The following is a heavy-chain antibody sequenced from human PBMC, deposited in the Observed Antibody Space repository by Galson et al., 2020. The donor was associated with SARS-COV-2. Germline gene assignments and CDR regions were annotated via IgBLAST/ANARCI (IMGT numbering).Heavy chain of an antibody. Sequence: SETLSLTCAISGDSVSSNSAAWNWIRQSPSRGLEWPGRTYYTSTWYNDYAVSVKSRITIHPATSKNQFSLQLNSVTPEDTAVYYCARALLTGINILYYHGMDVWGQGTTVTVSS. D-gene: IGHD1-20*01. J-gene: IGHJ6*02. CDR1: GDSVSSNSAA. CDR3: ARALLTGINILYYHGMDV. CDR2: TYYTSTWYN. V-gene: IGHV6-1*01.